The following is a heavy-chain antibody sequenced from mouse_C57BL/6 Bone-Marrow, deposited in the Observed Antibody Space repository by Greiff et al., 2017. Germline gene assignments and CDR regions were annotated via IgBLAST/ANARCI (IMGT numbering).Heavy chain of an antibody. J-gene: IGHJ1*03. CDR3: NTYTPYGYPYWYFDV. CDR2: IDPENGDT. Sequence: EVQLQQSGAELVRPGASVKLSCTASGFNIKDDYMHWVKQRPEQGLEWIGWIDPENGDTEYASKFQGKATITADTSSNTAYLQLSSLTSEDTAVYYCNTYTPYGYPYWYFDVWGTGTTVTVSS. D-gene: IGHD2-2*01. V-gene: IGHV14-4*01. CDR1: GFNIKDDY.